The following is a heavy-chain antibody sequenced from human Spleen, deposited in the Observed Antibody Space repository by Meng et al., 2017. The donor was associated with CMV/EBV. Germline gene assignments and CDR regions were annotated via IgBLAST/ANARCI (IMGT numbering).Heavy chain of an antibody. CDR2: IRYDGSNK. Sequence: QLRRGGSGGAWVQPGGSLGLSWAASGFTFSSYGMHWVRQAPGKGLEWVAFIRYDGSNKYCADSVKGRFTISRDNSKNTLYLQMNSLRAEDTAVYYCAKRGNLDYWGQGTLVTSPQ. J-gene: IGHJ4*02. D-gene: IGHD3-10*01. CDR1: GFTFSSYG. CDR3: AKRGNLDY. V-gene: IGHV3-30*02.